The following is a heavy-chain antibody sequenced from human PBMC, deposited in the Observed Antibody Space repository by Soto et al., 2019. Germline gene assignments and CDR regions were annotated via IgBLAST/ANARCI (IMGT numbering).Heavy chain of an antibody. CDR2: IYYSGST. D-gene: IGHD2-15*01. Sequence: SETLSLTCIVSGGSISSYYWSWIRQPPGKGLEWIGYIYYSGSTNYNPSLKSRVTISVDTSKNQFSLKVSSVTAADTAVYYCARGLHCSGGSCQIDYWGQGTLVTVSS. CDR1: GGSISSYY. V-gene: IGHV4-59*01. CDR3: ARGLHCSGGSCQIDY. J-gene: IGHJ4*02.